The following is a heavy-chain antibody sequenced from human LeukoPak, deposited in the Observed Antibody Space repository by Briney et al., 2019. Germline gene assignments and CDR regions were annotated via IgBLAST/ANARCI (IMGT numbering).Heavy chain of an antibody. CDR1: GYTFTSRG. Sequence: ASVKVSCKASGYTFTSRGFSWVRHAPGQGLEWMGWINADNGNTNYAQKFKGRVTMTTDTSTSTAYMELRSLRSDDTAVYYCARDEISGGWYNHWGQGTLVTVSS. CDR3: ARDEISGGWYNH. D-gene: IGHD6-19*01. J-gene: IGHJ4*02. CDR2: INADNGNT. V-gene: IGHV1-18*04.